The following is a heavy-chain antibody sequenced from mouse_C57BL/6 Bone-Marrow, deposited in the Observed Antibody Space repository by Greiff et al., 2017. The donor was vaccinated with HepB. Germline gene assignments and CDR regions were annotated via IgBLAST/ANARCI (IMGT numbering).Heavy chain of an antibody. CDR1: GYAFSSYW. J-gene: IGHJ4*01. V-gene: IGHV1-80*01. CDR2: IYPGDGDT. Sequence: VQLQQSGAELVKPGASVKISCKASGYAFSSYWMNWVKQRPGKGLEWIGQIYPGDGDTNYNGKFKGKATLTADKSSSTAYMQLSSLTSEDSAVYFCARWGDGYAMDYWGQGTSVTVSS. CDR3: ARWGDGYAMDY.